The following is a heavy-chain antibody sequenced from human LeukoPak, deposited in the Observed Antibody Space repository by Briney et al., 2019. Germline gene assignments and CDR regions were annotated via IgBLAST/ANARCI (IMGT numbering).Heavy chain of an antibody. Sequence: GGSLRLSCAASGFTFSSYAMSWVRQAPGKGVEWVSAISGSGGSTYYADSVKGRFTISRDNSKNTLYLQMNSLRAEDTAVYYCAKISYSVNWFDPWGQGTLVTVSS. J-gene: IGHJ5*02. D-gene: IGHD4-11*01. V-gene: IGHV3-23*01. CDR1: GFTFSSYA. CDR2: ISGSGGST. CDR3: AKISYSVNWFDP.